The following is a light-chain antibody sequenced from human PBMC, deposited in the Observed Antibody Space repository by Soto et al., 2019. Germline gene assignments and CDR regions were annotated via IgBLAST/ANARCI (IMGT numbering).Light chain of an antibody. CDR1: QSVSSSY. J-gene: IGKJ1*01. CDR2: GAS. Sequence: EIVLTQSPGTLSLSPGDRATLSCRASQSVSSSYLAWYQQKPGQAPRLLIYGASSRATGIPDRFSGGGSGTDFTLTISRLDPEDFAVYYCQQYDTSPWTFGQGTKVEIK. CDR3: QQYDTSPWT. V-gene: IGKV3-20*01.